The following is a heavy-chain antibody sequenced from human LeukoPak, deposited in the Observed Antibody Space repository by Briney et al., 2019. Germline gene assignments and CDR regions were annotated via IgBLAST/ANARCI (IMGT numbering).Heavy chain of an antibody. J-gene: IGHJ5*02. D-gene: IGHD1-14*01. V-gene: IGHV4-30-4*08. CDR3: AKVGRKYNWFDT. Sequence: SETLSLTCTVSGGSIASDDYYWGWIRQHPGKGLEWIGHIYFSGTTHYNPSLAGRSVISVATSDNQFSLKLTYVTAADTAVYYCAKVGRKYNWFDTWGQGTLVTVSS. CDR1: GGSIASDDYY. CDR2: IYFSGTT.